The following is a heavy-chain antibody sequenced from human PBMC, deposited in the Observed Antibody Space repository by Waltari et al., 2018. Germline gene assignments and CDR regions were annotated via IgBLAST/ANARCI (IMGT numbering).Heavy chain of an antibody. V-gene: IGHV4-4*02. CDR2: IHRSGGT. Sequence: QVQLQESGPGRVKPSGTLSLSCAVPGDSMPSNSWWNWVRQSPGKGLEWIGQIHRSGGTNTNPSLESRVTVSMDASNLRFSLRLTSATAADTAIYYCARDRGGGLFLDSWGQGTLVTVSP. J-gene: IGHJ4*02. CDR1: GDSMPSNSW. CDR3: ARDRGGGLFLDS. D-gene: IGHD2-15*01.